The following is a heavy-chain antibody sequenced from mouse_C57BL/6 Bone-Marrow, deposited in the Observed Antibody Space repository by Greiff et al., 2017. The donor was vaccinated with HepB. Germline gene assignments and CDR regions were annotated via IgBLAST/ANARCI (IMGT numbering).Heavy chain of an antibody. CDR3: ARDEYDYPLFAY. CDR1: GFTFSSYA. J-gene: IGHJ3*01. CDR2: ISDGGSYT. Sequence: EVQGVESGGGLVKPGGSLKLSCAASGFTFSSYAMSWVRQTPEKRLEWVATISDGGSYTYYPDNVKGRFTISRDNAKNNLYLQMSHLKSEDTAMYYCARDEYDYPLFAYWGQGTLVTVSA. D-gene: IGHD2-4*01. V-gene: IGHV5-4*01.